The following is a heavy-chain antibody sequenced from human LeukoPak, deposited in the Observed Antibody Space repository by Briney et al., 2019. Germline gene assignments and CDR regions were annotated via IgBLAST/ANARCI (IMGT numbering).Heavy chain of an antibody. CDR1: GGSISSYY. CDR2: IYYSGST. V-gene: IGHV4-59*01. D-gene: IGHD5-18*01. CDR3: ARAGDTAMVFDNWFDP. Sequence: SETLSLTCTVSGGSISSYYWSWIRQPPGKGLEWTGYIYYSGSTNYNPPLKSRVTISVDTSKNQFSLKLSSVTAADTAVYYCARAGDTAMVFDNWFDPWGQGTLVTVSS. J-gene: IGHJ5*02.